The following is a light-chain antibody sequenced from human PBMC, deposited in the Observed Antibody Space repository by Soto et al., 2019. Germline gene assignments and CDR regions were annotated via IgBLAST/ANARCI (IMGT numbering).Light chain of an antibody. J-gene: IGKJ2*01. V-gene: IGKV4-1*01. CDR3: QQYYSTSLYT. CDR2: WAS. Sequence: DIVMTQSPDSLAVSLGDRATINCKSSQSLLYSSNNKNYLAWYQQKPGQPPKLLIYWASTRESGVPDRFSGSGSGTDFTLTISSLQAEDVAVYYCQQYYSTSLYTFGQGTKVDIK. CDR1: QSLLYSSNNKNY.